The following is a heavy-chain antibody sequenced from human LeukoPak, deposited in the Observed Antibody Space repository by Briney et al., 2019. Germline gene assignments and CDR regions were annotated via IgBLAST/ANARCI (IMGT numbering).Heavy chain of an antibody. D-gene: IGHD5-18*01. J-gene: IGHJ4*02. CDR2: ISVSGGST. CDR1: GXTFSSYA. Sequence: GGSLRLSCAASGXTFSSYAMSWVRQAPGKGLEWVSAISVSGGSTYYPDSVKGRFTISRDNSKNTLFLQMNSLRAEDTAVYYCATGSRGYIYGSTDYWGQGTLVTVSS. CDR3: ATGSRGYIYGSTDY. V-gene: IGHV3-23*01.